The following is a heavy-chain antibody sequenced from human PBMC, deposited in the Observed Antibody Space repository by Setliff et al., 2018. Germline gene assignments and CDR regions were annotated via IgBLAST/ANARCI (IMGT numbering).Heavy chain of an antibody. J-gene: IGHJ4*02. V-gene: IGHV3-21*01. CDR1: GFTFSSYS. Sequence: PGGSLRLSCAASGFTFSSYSMNWVRQAPGKGLEWVSSISSSSSYIYYADAVQGRFTISRDNSKNTLYLQMNSLRAEDTAVYYCAKGMRRQWLGEVDYWGQGTLVTVSS. D-gene: IGHD6-19*01. CDR3: AKGMRRQWLGEVDY. CDR2: ISSSSSYI.